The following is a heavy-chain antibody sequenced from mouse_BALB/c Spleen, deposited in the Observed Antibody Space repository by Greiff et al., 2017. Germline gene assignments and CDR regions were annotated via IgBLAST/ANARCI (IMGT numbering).Heavy chain of an antibody. Sequence: VQLQQSGPELVKPGASVKISCKASGYSFTGYFMNWVMQSHGKSLEWIGHINPYNGDTFYNQKFKGKATLTVDKSSSTAHMELRSLASEDSAVYYCARRDWYFDVWGAGTTVTVSS. J-gene: IGHJ1*01. CDR3: ARRDWYFDV. CDR2: INPYNGDT. V-gene: IGHV1-20*02. CDR1: GYSFTGYF.